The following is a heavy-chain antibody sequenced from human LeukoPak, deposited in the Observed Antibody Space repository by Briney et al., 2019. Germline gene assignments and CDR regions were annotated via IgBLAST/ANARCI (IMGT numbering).Heavy chain of an antibody. CDR2: FYYSGST. V-gene: IGHV4-31*03. Sequence: SQTLSLTCTVSRGSISSGGYYWSWIRQHPGKGLEWIGYFYYSGSTYYNPSLKSRVTISVDTSKNQFSLKLSSVTAADTALYYCARDKITRVRGVYRVLDIWGQGTMVTVSS. CDR3: ARDKITRVRGVYRVLDI. J-gene: IGHJ3*02. D-gene: IGHD3-10*01. CDR1: RGSISSGGYY.